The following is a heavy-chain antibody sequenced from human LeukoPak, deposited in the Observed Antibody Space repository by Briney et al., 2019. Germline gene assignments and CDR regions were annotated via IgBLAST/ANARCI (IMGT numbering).Heavy chain of an antibody. CDR2: IIPIFGTA. D-gene: IGHD3-16*01. V-gene: IGHV1-69*01. CDR1: GGTFSSYA. J-gene: IGHJ4*02. CDR3: AREGEYGHGPFDY. Sequence: GSSVKVSCKASGGTFSSYAISWVRQAPGQGLEWMGGIIPIFGTANYAQKFQGRVTITADESTSTAYMELSSLRSEDTAVYYCAREGEYGHGPFDYWGQGTPVTVSS.